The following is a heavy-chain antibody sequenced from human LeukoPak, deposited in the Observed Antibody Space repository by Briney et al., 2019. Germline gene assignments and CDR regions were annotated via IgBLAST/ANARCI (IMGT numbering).Heavy chain of an antibody. CDR3: AGSHRQMAVAGTMAFGY. CDR2: ITTSGGAK. Sequence: GGSLRLSCAASGFTFSSYAMHWVRQAPGKGLEWISYITTSGGAKNYADSVKGRFTISRDNAENSLYLQMSSLRAEDTAVYYCAGSHRQMAVAGTMAFGYWGQGTLVTVSS. D-gene: IGHD6-19*01. J-gene: IGHJ4*02. CDR1: GFTFSSYA. V-gene: IGHV3-48*01.